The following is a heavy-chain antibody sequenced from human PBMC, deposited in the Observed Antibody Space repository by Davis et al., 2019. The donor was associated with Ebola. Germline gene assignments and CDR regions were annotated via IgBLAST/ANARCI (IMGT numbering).Heavy chain of an antibody. J-gene: IGHJ6*02. V-gene: IGHV3-33*01. CDR3: ASCRDGYRGGYYGMDV. CDR1: GFTFSSYD. Sequence: GESLKISCAASGFTFSSYDMHWVRQAPGKGLEWVAVIWYDGSNKYYADSVKGRFTISRDNSKNTLYLQMNSLRSEDTAVYYCASCRDGYRGGYYGMDVWGQGTTVTVSS. D-gene: IGHD5-24*01. CDR2: IWYDGSNK.